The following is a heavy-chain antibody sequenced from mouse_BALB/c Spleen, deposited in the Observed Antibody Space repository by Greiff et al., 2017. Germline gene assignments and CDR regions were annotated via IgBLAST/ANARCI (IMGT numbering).Heavy chain of an antibody. V-gene: IGHV14-3*02. D-gene: IGHD2-4*01. J-gene: IGHJ3*01. Sequence: DVKLQESGAELVKPGASVKLSCTASGFNIKDTYMHWVKQRPEQGLEWIGRIDPANGNTKYDPKFQGKATITADTSSNTAYLQLSSLTSEDTAVYYCARPSTMITTFAYWGQGTLVTVSA. CDR3: ARPSTMITTFAY. CDR1: GFNIKDTY. CDR2: IDPANGNT.